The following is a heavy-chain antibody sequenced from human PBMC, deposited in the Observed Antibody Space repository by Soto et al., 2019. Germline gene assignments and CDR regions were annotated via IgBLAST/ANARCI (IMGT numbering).Heavy chain of an antibody. V-gene: IGHV1-58*01. Sequence: SVKVSCKASGFTFTSSAVQWVLQARGQRLEWIGWIAVGSGNTNYAQKFQERVTITRDMSTSTAYMELSSLRSEDTAVYYCAADLATHDAFDIWGQGTMVTVSS. J-gene: IGHJ3*02. CDR3: AADLATHDAFDI. CDR2: IAVGSGNT. CDR1: GFTFTSSA.